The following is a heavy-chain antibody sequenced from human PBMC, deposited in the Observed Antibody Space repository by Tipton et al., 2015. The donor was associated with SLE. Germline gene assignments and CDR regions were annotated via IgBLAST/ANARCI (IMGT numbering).Heavy chain of an antibody. D-gene: IGHD3-10*01. CDR2: IYYSGTT. V-gene: IGHV4-31*03. CDR1: GGSITNDAYY. J-gene: IGHJ6*03. Sequence: TLSLTCTVSGGSITNDAYYWSWIRQHPGKGLEWIGFIYYSGTTHYNPSLKSRVNISGDTSKNQFSLHLTSVTAADTAIYYCARVGYLGSGKTWDMDVWGKGITVTVSS. CDR3: ARVGYLGSGKTWDMDV.